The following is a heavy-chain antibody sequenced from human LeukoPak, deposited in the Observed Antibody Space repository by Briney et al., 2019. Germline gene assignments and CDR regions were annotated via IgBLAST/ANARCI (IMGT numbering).Heavy chain of an antibody. CDR1: GGTFTSYA. Sequence: SVKVSCKASGGTFTSYAISWVRQAPGQGLEWMGGIIPIFGRTNYAQKFQGRVTITTDKSTSTAYMELRRLRSQDTAVYDCAIGMVRGYYYCYMDVWGKGTTVTISS. J-gene: IGHJ6*03. CDR2: IIPIFGRT. V-gene: IGHV1-69*05. D-gene: IGHD3-10*01. CDR3: AIGMVRGYYYCYMDV.